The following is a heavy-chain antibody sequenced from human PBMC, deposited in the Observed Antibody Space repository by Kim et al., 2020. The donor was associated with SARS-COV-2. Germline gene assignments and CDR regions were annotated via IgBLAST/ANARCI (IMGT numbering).Heavy chain of an antibody. V-gene: IGHV1-24*01. J-gene: IGHJ6*02. Sequence: ASVKVSCKVSGYTLTELSMHWVRQAPGKGLEWMGGFDPEDGETIYAQKFQGRVTMTEDTSTDTAYMELSSLRSEDTAVYYCATGQGYRGSSGWYVYYYGMDVWGQGTTVTVSS. CDR1: GYTLTELS. CDR2: FDPEDGET. D-gene: IGHD6-19*01. CDR3: ATGQGYRGSSGWYVYYYGMDV.